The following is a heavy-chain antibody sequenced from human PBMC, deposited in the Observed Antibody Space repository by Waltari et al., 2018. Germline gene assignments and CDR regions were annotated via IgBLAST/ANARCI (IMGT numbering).Heavy chain of an antibody. CDR1: GFTFSSYS. V-gene: IGHV3-21*01. Sequence: EVQLVESGGGLVKHGGSLRLSCEASGFTFSSYSMNWVRQAPGKGLEWVSSISSSSSYIYYADSVKGRFTISRDNAKNSLYLQMNSLRAEDTAVYYCARDHRVTPEDAFDIWGQGTMVTVSS. J-gene: IGHJ3*02. CDR3: ARDHRVTPEDAFDI. CDR2: ISSSSSYI. D-gene: IGHD4-4*01.